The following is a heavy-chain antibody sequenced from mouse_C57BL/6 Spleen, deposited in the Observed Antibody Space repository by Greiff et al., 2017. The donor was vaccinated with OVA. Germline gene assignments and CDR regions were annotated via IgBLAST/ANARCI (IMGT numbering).Heavy chain of an antibody. CDR1: GYTFTSYW. J-gene: IGHJ4*01. Sequence: VQLQQPGAELVRPGTSVKLSCKASGYTFTSYWMHWVKQRPGQGLEWIGVIDPSDSYTNYNQKFKGKATLTVDTSSSTAYMQLSSLTSEDSAVYYCARELRDDYAMDYWGQGTSVTVSS. CDR3: ARELRDDYAMDY. D-gene: IGHD1-1*01. CDR2: IDPSDSYT. V-gene: IGHV1-59*01.